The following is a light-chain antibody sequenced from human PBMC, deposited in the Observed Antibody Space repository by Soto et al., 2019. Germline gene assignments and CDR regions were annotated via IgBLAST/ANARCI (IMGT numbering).Light chain of an antibody. CDR3: QQFHTYPWT. Sequence: QLTQSPSFLSASVGDRVTITCRASQGITNYLAWYQQKPGKAPKPLIYTASTLQSGVPSRFSGSGAGAEFTLTITGLQPEDFATYFCQQFHTYPWTFGQGTKVEIK. V-gene: IGKV1-9*01. CDR1: QGITNY. J-gene: IGKJ1*01. CDR2: TAS.